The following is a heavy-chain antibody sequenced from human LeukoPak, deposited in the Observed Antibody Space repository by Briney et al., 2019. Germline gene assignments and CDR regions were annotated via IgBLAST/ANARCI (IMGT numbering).Heavy chain of an antibody. V-gene: IGHV4-30-4*01. CDR2: IYYSGST. CDR1: GGSISSGDYY. Sequence: SETLSLTCTVSGGSISSGDYYWSWIRQPPGTGLEWIGYIYYSGSTYYNPSLKSRVTISVDTSKNQFSLKLSSVTAADTAVYYCARRSYYYDSSGYFDYWGQGTLVTVSS. CDR3: ARRSYYYDSSGYFDY. J-gene: IGHJ4*02. D-gene: IGHD3-22*01.